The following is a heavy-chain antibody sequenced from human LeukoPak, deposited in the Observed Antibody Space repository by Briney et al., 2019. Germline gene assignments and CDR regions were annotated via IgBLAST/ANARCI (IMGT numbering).Heavy chain of an antibody. CDR3: ATERLGIFEF. CDR2: ISPGSSYK. J-gene: IGHJ4*02. V-gene: IGHV3-11*05. D-gene: IGHD3-3*01. Sequence: GGSLRLSCTASTFTFSDDYMGWIRQAPGKGPEWVSSISPGSSYKFCADSVEGRFTISRDDAKNSVYLQMNNLRVDDTAVYYCATERLGIFEFWGQGSLVTVSS. CDR1: TFTFSDDY.